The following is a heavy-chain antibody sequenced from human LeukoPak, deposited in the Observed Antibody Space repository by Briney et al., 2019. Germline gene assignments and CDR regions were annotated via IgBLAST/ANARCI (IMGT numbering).Heavy chain of an antibody. V-gene: IGHV1-2*02. CDR1: GYTFTGYY. CDR2: INPNSGGT. D-gene: IGHD1-26*01. J-gene: IGHJ4*02. Sequence: ASVKVSCKASGYTFTGYYMHWVRQAPGQGLEWMGWINPNSGGTNYAQKFQGRVTMTRDTSISTAYMELSRLRSDDTAVYYCARGLRVGNTGYYFDYWGQGTQVTVSS. CDR3: ARGLRVGNTGYYFDY.